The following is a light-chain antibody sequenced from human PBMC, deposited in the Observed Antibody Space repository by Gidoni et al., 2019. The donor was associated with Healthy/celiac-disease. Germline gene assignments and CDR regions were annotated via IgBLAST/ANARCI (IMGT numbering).Light chain of an antibody. CDR2: RNN. CDR3: AAWDDSLSGLP. J-gene: IGLJ1*01. Sequence: QSVLTQPPSASGTPGQRVTISCSGSSSNIGRNYVYWYPQLPGTAPKLLIYRNNQRPSGVPDRFSCSKSGTSASLAISGLRSEDEADYYCAAWDDSLSGLPFGTGTKVTVL. V-gene: IGLV1-47*01. CDR1: SSNIGRNY.